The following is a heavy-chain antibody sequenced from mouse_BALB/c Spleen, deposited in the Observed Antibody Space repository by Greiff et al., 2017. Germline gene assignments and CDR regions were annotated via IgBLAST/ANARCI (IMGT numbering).Heavy chain of an antibody. CDR2: ISYSGST. D-gene: IGHD2-1*01. CDR1: GDSITSGY. Sequence: EVKLQESGPSLVKPSQTLSLTCSVTGDSITSGYWNWIRKFPGNKLEYMGYISYSGSTYYNPSLKSRISITRDTSKNQYYLQLNSVTTEDTATYYCARGGNYGDYYAMDYWGQGTSVTVSS. J-gene: IGHJ4*01. V-gene: IGHV3-8*02. CDR3: ARGGNYGDYYAMDY.